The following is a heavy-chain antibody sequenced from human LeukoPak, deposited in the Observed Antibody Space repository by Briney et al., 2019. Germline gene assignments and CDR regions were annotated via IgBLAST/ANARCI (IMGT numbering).Heavy chain of an antibody. CDR3: ARGRSRTDFWSGPRKNYYMDV. Sequence: PSETLSLTCTVSGGSISSSSYYWGWIRQPPGKGLEWIGSIYYSGSTYYNPSLKSRVTISVDTSKNQFSLKLSSVTAADTAVYYCARGRSRTDFWSGPRKNYYMDVWGKGTTVTVSS. CDR1: GGSISSSSYY. J-gene: IGHJ6*03. CDR2: IYYSGST. D-gene: IGHD3-3*01. V-gene: IGHV4-39*01.